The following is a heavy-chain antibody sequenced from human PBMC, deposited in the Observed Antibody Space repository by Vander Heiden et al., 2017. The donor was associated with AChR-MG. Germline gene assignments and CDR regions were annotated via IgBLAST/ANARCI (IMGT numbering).Heavy chain of an antibody. CDR1: GFTFSSYG. CDR3: AKGEGSSPFDY. J-gene: IGHJ4*02. V-gene: IGHV3-30*02. D-gene: IGHD1-26*01. Sequence: QVQLVVSVGGVVQPGGSLRLSCAASGFTFSSYGMHWVRQAPGKGLECVALIRFDGNIKYYAASVKGRFTISRDNFKNTLYLQMNSLRAEDTAVYYCAKGEGSSPFDYWGQGTLVTVSS. CDR2: IRFDGNIK.